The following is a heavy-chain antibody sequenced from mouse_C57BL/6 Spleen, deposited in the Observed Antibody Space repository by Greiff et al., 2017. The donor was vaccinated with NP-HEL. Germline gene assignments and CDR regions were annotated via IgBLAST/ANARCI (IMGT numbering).Heavy chain of an antibody. V-gene: IGHV5-17*01. J-gene: IGHJ3*01. CDR3: ARDYGSSYGFAY. CDR1: GFTFSDYG. CDR2: ISSGSSTI. Sequence: EVKVEESGGGLVKPGGSLKLSCVASGFTFSDYGMHWVRQAPEKGLEWVAYISSGSSTIYYADTVKGRFTISRDNAKNTLFLQMTSLRSEDTAMYYCARDYGSSYGFAYWGQGTLVTVSA. D-gene: IGHD1-1*01.